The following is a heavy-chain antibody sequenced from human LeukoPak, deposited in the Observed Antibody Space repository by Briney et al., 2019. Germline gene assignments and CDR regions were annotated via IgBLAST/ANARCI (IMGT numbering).Heavy chain of an antibody. CDR2: IYYSGST. V-gene: IGHV4-59*01. Sequence: SETLSLTCTVSGGSISSYYWSWIRQPPAKGLEWIGYIYYSGSTNYNPSLKSRVTISVDTSKNQFSLKLSSVTAADTAVYYCAALRGAYYYYGMDVWGKGTTVTVSS. CDR3: AALRGAYYYYGMDV. CDR1: GGSISSYY. J-gene: IGHJ6*04. D-gene: IGHD3-10*01.